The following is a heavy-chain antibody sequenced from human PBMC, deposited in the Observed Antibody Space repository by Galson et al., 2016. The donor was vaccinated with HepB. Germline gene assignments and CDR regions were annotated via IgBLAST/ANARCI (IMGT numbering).Heavy chain of an antibody. CDR3: AQVRGYGSGSVFDH. D-gene: IGHD3-10*01. V-gene: IGHV3-23*01. J-gene: IGHJ4*02. CDR2: FSGSGDIT. Sequence: SLGLSCAASGFTFSTYAMSWVRQAPGKGLEWVSAFSGSGDITYYADSVRGRFTISRDNSKSMLYLQMNNLRAADTAVYYCAQVRGYGSGSVFDHWGQGTLVTVSS. CDR1: GFTFSTYA.